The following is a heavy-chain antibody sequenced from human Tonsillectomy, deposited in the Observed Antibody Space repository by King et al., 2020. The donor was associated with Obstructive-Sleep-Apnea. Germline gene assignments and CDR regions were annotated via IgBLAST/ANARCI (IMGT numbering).Heavy chain of an antibody. Sequence: VQLVESGGGLVTPGGSLRLACAASGFTFSDYYMSWIRQTPGKGLEWVSSITISGRYKKYAESVIGRFTISRDNAKNSLYLQMNSLRAEDTAVYYCSRLSELLLSNGDYYYRLDVWGPGTTVTVSS. V-gene: IGHV3-11*06. CDR2: ITISGRYK. J-gene: IGHJ6*02. CDR1: GFTFSDYY. D-gene: IGHD3-3*01. CDR3: SRLSELLLSNGDYYYRLDV.